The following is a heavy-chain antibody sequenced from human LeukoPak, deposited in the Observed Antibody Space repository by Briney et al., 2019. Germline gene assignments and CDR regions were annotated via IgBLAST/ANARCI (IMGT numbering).Heavy chain of an antibody. CDR2: IYPGDSDT. D-gene: IGHD6-13*01. V-gene: IGHV5-51*01. Sequence: GESLKISCKGSGYSFTSYWIGWVRQMPGKGLEWMGIIYPGDSDTRYSPSFQGQVTISADKSISTAYLQWSSLKASDTAMYYCARHRYSSSWFRAAIDYWGQGTLVTVSS. CDR3: ARHRYSSSWFRAAIDY. J-gene: IGHJ4*02. CDR1: GYSFTSYW.